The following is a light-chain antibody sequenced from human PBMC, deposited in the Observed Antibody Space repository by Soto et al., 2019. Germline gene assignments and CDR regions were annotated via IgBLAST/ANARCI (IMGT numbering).Light chain of an antibody. CDR2: AAS. J-gene: IGKJ3*01. Sequence: DIQMTQSPSSLSASVGDRVTITCRASQDINNYLAWYQQKPGKPPKLLIYAASTLQSGVPSRFSGGGSGTDLTLTINSLQPEDVAPYYCQRYNNGPPVTFGPGTKV. CDR1: QDINNY. CDR3: QRYNNGPPVT. V-gene: IGKV1-27*01.